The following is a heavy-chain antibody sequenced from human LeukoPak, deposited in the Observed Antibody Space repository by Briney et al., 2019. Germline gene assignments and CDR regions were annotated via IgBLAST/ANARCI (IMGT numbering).Heavy chain of an antibody. CDR1: GYTFIDYS. V-gene: IGHV5-51*01. CDR2: IHPADSHT. D-gene: IGHD2-2*01. CDR3: ARVLAVPAQTFDP. Sequence: GESLKISCKGSGYTFIDYSIAWVRQMPGKGLEWMGFIHPADSHTTYSPSFQGQVTFSADKSTNTAYLQWSRLKASDTAMYYCARVLAVPAQTFDPWGQGTLVTVSS. J-gene: IGHJ5*02.